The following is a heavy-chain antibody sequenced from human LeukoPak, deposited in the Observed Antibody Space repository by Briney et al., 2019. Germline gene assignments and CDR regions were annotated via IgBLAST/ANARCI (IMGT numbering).Heavy chain of an antibody. V-gene: IGHV4-61*01. CDR1: GGSVSSGYFH. D-gene: IGHD2-21*01. CDR3: ATYCVGVGGRGH. J-gene: IGHJ4*02. Sequence: TSSETLSLTCTVSGGSVSSGYFHWSWIRQAPGKGLEWIGHDGHTNYNPSLRSRVTISIDTSSNQFSLRLNSVTAADTGVYYCATYCVGVGGRGHWGPGTLVTVSS. CDR2: DGHT.